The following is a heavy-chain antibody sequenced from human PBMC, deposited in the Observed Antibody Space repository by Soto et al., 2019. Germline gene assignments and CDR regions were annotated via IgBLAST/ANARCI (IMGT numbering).Heavy chain of an antibody. CDR3: ARAPYSSGWPDS. V-gene: IGHV4-61*03. D-gene: IGHD6-19*01. Sequence: ETLSLTCTVSGGSVSSGGYFWSWIRQPPGKGLEWIGYISYSGSTKYNPSLESRVTISVDTSNKNFSLKLASATAADTAVYYCARAPYSSGWPDSWGQGTLVTVSS. CDR2: ISYSGST. CDR1: GGSVSSGGYF. J-gene: IGHJ4*02.